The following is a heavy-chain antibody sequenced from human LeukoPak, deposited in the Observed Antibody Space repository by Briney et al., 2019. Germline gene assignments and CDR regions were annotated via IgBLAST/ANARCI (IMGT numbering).Heavy chain of an antibody. Sequence: PGGSLRLSCAASGFTFSSHWMHWVRQAPGKGVVWVSRINSDGSITTYAYSAQGRFTISRDNAKNTLYLQMNSLRVEDTAVYYCARDYNWNPPDYWGQGTLVTVSS. D-gene: IGHD1-1*01. J-gene: IGHJ4*02. CDR3: ARDYNWNPPDY. CDR1: GFTFSSHW. V-gene: IGHV3-74*01. CDR2: INSDGSIT.